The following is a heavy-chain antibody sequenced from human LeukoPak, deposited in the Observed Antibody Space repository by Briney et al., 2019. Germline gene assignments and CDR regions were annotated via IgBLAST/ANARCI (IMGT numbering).Heavy chain of an antibody. CDR1: GGTFSSYA. CDR2: IIPIFGTA. V-gene: IGHV1-69*05. Sequence: SVKVSCKASGGTFSSYAISWVRQAPGQGLEWMGGIIPIFGTANYAQKFQGRVTMTRDTSTSTVYMELSSLRSEDTAVYYCAGQVRGYSYGYLDYWGQGTLVTVSS. CDR3: AGQVRGYSYGYLDY. J-gene: IGHJ4*02. D-gene: IGHD5-18*01.